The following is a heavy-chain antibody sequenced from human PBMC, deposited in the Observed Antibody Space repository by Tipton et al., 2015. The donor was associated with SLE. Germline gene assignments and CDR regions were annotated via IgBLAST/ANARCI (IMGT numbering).Heavy chain of an antibody. Sequence: SLRLSCAASGFTFSDYYMSWIRQAPGKGLQWLSYISGSSRSTKYADSVKGRFTISRDNAKNSLYPQMNSLRAEDTAVYYCARFFSGGFDIWGQGTMVTVSS. CDR2: ISGSSRST. D-gene: IGHD4-23*01. CDR3: ARFFSGGFDI. J-gene: IGHJ3*02. V-gene: IGHV3-11*06. CDR1: GFTFSDYY.